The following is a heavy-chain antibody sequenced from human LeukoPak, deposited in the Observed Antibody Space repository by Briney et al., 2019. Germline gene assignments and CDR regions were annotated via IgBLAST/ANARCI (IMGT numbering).Heavy chain of an antibody. D-gene: IGHD2-15*01. J-gene: IGHJ4*02. CDR2: ISSSGSTI. CDR3: ARDLHCSGGSCPFDC. Sequence: PGGSLRLSCAASGFTFSSYEMNWVRQAPGKGLEWVSYISSSGSTIYYADSVKGRFTISRDNAKNSLYLQMNSLRAGDTAVYYCARDLHCSGGSCPFDCWGQGTLVTVSS. CDR1: GFTFSSYE. V-gene: IGHV3-48*03.